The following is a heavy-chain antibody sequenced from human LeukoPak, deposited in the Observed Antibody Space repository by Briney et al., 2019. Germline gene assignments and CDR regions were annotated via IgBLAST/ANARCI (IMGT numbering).Heavy chain of an antibody. CDR1: GYSFTSYW. J-gene: IGHJ6*02. CDR2: IYPGDSDT. CDR3: ARQEGSIAAAHEMDV. V-gene: IGHV5-51*01. D-gene: IGHD6-13*01. Sequence: GESLKISCKGSGYSFTSYWIGWVRQMPGKGLEWMGIIYPGDSDTRYSPSFQGQVTISADKSISTAYLQWSSLKASDTAMYYCARQEGSIAAAHEMDVWGQGTTVTVSS.